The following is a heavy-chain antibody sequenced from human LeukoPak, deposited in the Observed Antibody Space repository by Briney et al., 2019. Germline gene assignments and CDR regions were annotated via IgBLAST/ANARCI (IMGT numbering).Heavy chain of an antibody. CDR1: EFTFTSYG. CDR3: ARDSGPLDS. J-gene: IGHJ4*02. V-gene: IGHV3-33*01. Sequence: PGGSLRLSCAASEFTFTSYGMHWVRQAPGKGLEWVAVIWYDGSNKYYPDSVKGRFTISRDDSKNTLYLQMDSLRAEDAAVYYCARDSGPLDSWGQGALVTVSS. D-gene: IGHD1-1*01. CDR2: IWYDGSNK.